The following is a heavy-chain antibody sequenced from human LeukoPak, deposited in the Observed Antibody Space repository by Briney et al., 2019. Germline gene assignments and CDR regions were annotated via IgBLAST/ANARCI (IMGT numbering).Heavy chain of an antibody. J-gene: IGHJ3*02. CDR2: MNPNSGNT. Sequence: GASVKVSCKASGYTFTSYDINWVRQATGQGLECMGWMNPNSGNTGYAQKFQGRVTITRNTSISTAYMELSSLRSEDTAVYYCAIEADSSGYFDAFDIWGQGTMVTVSS. CDR1: GYTFTSYD. CDR3: AIEADSSGYFDAFDI. V-gene: IGHV1-8*03. D-gene: IGHD3-22*01.